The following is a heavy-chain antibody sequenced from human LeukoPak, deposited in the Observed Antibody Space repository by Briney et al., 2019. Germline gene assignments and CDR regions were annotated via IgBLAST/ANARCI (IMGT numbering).Heavy chain of an antibody. D-gene: IGHD2-15*01. V-gene: IGHV3-23*01. CDR1: GFIFSGYA. CDR2: ISSSSYST. Sequence: GGSLRLSCAASGFIFSGYAMSWVRQAPGKGLEWVSGISSSSYSTHYADSVKGRFTISRDNSRNTVYVQMNSLRAEDTAVYYCARGGLFKYFFDYWGQGTPVTVSS. J-gene: IGHJ4*02. CDR3: ARGGLFKYFFDY.